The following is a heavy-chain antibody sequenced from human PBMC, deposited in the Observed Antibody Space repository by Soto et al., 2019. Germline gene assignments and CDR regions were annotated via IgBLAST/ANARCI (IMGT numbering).Heavy chain of an antibody. CDR2: IYYSGST. V-gene: IGHV4-30-4*01. Sequence: SETLSLTCTVSGGSISSGDYYWSWIRQPPGKGLEWIGYIYYSGSTYYNPSLKSRVTISVDTSKNQFSLKLSSVTAADTAVYYCASRDSSGYLVYWGQGTLVTVSS. D-gene: IGHD3-22*01. CDR1: GGSISSGDYY. CDR3: ASRDSSGYLVY. J-gene: IGHJ4*02.